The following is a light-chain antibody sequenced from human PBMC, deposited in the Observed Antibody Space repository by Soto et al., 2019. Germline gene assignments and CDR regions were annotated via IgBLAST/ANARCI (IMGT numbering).Light chain of an antibody. CDR3: AVWDDSLNGHV. CDR1: SSNMGSNT. V-gene: IGLV1-44*01. Sequence: QSVLTQPPSASGTSGQRVTISCFGSSSNMGSNTVHWFQQLPGSAPKPLIYTNDQRPSGVPERFSGSNSGTSASLTISGLQSEDEADYYCAVWDDSLNGHVFGTGTKVTVL. J-gene: IGLJ1*01. CDR2: TND.